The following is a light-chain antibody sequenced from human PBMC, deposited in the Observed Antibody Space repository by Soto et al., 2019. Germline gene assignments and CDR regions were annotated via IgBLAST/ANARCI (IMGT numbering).Light chain of an antibody. CDR1: SSDVGGYDY. V-gene: IGLV2-14*01. CDR3: ISYTSDDVRYV. CDR2: EVS. J-gene: IGLJ1*01. Sequence: QSTLTQPASVSWSPGQSITISCTGTSSDVGGYDYVSWYQLHPGKAPKLMVFEVSNRPSGVSNRFSGSKSGNTASLTISGLQSEDEADYYCISYTSDDVRYVFGTGTKVTV.